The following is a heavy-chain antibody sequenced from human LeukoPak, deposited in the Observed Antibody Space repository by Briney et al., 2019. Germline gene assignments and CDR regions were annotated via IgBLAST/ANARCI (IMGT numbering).Heavy chain of an antibody. J-gene: IGHJ5*02. D-gene: IGHD1-26*01. Sequence: ASVKVSCKASGYTFTSYDINWVRQATGQGLECMGWMNPNSGNTGYAQKFQGRVTMTRNTSISTAYMELSSLRSEHTAVYYCARGKVGARQFDPWGQGTLVTVSS. CDR1: GYTFTSYD. CDR2: MNPNSGNT. CDR3: ARGKVGARQFDP. V-gene: IGHV1-8*01.